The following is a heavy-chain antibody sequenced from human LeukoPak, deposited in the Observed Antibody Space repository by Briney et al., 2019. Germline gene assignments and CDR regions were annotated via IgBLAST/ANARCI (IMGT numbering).Heavy chain of an antibody. CDR2: INPNSGGT. J-gene: IGHJ6*03. D-gene: IGHD1-7*01. CDR1: GYTFTGYY. CDR3: ARGWNWRRGYYYYYMDV. Sequence: ASVKVSCKASGYTFTGYYMHWVRQAPGQGLEWVGRINPNSGGTNYAQKFQGRVTMTRDTSISTAYMELSRLRSDDTAVYYCARGWNWRRGYYYYYMDVSGKGTTVTVSS. V-gene: IGHV1-2*06.